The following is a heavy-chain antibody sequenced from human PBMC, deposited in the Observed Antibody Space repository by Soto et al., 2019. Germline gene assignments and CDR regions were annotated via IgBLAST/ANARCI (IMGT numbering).Heavy chain of an antibody. CDR1: GVTFSSYA. V-gene: IGHV3-23*01. CDR3: ARRGSGSYYDY. D-gene: IGHD1-26*01. Sequence: EVQLLESGGGLVQPGGSLRLYCAASGVTFSSYAMRWVLQAPGKGLEWVSAISGSGDSTDYADSVKGRFTISRDNSKNTVYLQMNSLRGEDTAVYYCARRGSGSYYDYWGQGTLVTVSS. J-gene: IGHJ4*01. CDR2: ISGSGDST.